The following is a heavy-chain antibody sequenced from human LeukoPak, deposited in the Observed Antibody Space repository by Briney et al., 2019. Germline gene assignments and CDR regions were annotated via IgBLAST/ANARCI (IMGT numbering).Heavy chain of an antibody. Sequence: PETLSLTCTVSGGSISSYYWSRIRQPPGKGLEWIGYIYYSGSTNYNPSLKSRVTISVDTSKNQFSLKLSSVTAADTAVYYCARHGSYYDFWSGYPFDYWGQGTLVTVSS. CDR2: IYYSGST. D-gene: IGHD3-3*01. CDR3: ARHGSYYDFWSGYPFDY. J-gene: IGHJ4*02. CDR1: GGSISSYY. V-gene: IGHV4-59*08.